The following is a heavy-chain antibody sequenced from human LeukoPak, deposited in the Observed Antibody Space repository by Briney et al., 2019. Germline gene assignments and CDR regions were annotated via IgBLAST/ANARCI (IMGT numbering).Heavy chain of an antibody. D-gene: IGHD3-22*01. CDR2: IYYSGST. CDR1: GASISSYY. Sequence: SETLSLTCTVSGASISSYYWRWIRQPPGKGLEWIGYIYYSGSTNYNPSPKSRVTMSVDTSKNQLSLNLNSVTAADTAVYYCARLTDKSSDYYYFFDYWGQGTLVTVSS. V-gene: IGHV4-59*01. J-gene: IGHJ4*02. CDR3: ARLTDKSSDYYYFFDY.